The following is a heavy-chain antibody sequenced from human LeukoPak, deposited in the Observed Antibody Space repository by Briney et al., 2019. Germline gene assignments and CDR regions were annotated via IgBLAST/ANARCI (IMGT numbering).Heavy chain of an antibody. D-gene: IGHD1-1*01. J-gene: IGHJ5*02. CDR3: AREGTAGTNLNWFDP. CDR2: ISYRGST. Sequence: RASETLSLTCTVSGGSISSYYWSWIRQPPGKGLEWIGYISYRGSTNFNPSLKSRVTISVDTSKNQFSLKLSSVTAADTAVYYCAREGTAGTNLNWFDPWGQGTLVTVSS. V-gene: IGHV4-59*01. CDR1: GGSISSYY.